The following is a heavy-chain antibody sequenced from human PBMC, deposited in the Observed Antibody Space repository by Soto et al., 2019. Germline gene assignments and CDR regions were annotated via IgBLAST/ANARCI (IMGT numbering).Heavy chain of an antibody. J-gene: IGHJ4*02. D-gene: IGHD4-17*01. CDR3: ARTTRDYGGNVLFDY. Sequence: GSGPTLVNPTQTLTLTCTFSGFSLSTSGMCVSWIRQPPGKALEWLALIDWDDDKYYSTSLKTRLTISKDTSKNQVVLTMTSMDPVDTATYYCARTTRDYGGNVLFDYWGQGTLVTVSS. CDR1: GFSLSTSGMC. CDR2: IDWDDDK. V-gene: IGHV2-70*01.